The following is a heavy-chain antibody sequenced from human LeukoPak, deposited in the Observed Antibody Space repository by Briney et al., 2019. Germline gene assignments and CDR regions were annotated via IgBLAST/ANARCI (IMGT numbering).Heavy chain of an antibody. D-gene: IGHD6-13*01. CDR2: IYSGGST. CDR3: ARAFGAAGTNFDY. CDR1: GFTVSSNY. Sequence: PGGSLRLSCAASGFTVSSNYMSWVRQAPGKGLEWVSVIYSGGSTYYADSVKGRFTISRHNSKNTLYLQMKSLRAEDTAVYYCARAFGAAGTNFDYWGQGTLVTVSS. J-gene: IGHJ4*02. V-gene: IGHV3-53*04.